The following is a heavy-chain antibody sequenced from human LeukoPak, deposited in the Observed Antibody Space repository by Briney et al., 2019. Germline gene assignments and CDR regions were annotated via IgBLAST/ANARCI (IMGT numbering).Heavy chain of an antibody. CDR1: GFTFSSYA. CDR3: ARAQLYDWNYWFDP. CDR2: ISYDGSNK. J-gene: IGHJ5*02. D-gene: IGHD1-7*01. Sequence: GGSLRLSCAASGFTFSSYAMHWVRQAPGKGLEWVAVISYDGSNKYYADSVKGRFTISRDNSKSTLYLQMNSLRADDTAVYYCARAQLYDWNYWFDPWGQGTLVTVSS. V-gene: IGHV3-30*04.